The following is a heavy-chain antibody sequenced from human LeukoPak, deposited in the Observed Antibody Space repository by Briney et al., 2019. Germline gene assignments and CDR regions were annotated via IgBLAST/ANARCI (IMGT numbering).Heavy chain of an antibody. Sequence: PGGSLRLSCAASGFTFSSYAMSWVRQAPGKGLEWVSAISGSGGSTYYADSVKGRFTISRDNSKNTLYLQMNSLRAEDTAVYYCAKDLRRHGYMPKAFDYWGQGTLVTVSS. CDR2: ISGSGGST. V-gene: IGHV3-23*01. CDR3: AKDLRRHGYMPKAFDY. CDR1: GFTFSSYA. J-gene: IGHJ4*02. D-gene: IGHD5-24*01.